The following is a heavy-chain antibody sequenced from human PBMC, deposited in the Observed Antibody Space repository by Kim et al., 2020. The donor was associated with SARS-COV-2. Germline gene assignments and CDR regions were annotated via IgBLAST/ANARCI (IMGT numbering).Heavy chain of an antibody. Sequence: KRYSPKFQGRVTITRDTSASTAYMELSSLISEDTAMDYCARTVNWDHNFWGQGTLVTVSS. CDR2: K. D-gene: IGHD7-27*01. V-gene: IGHV1-3*01. J-gene: IGHJ4*02. CDR3: ARTVNWDHNF.